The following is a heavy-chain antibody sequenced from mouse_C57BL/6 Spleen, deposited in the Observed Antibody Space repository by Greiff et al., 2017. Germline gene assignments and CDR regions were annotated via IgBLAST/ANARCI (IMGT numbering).Heavy chain of an antibody. Sequence: VKLQESGAELVKPGASVKISCKASGYAFSSYWMNWVKQRPGKGLEWIGQIYPGDGDTNYNGKFKGKATLTADKSSSTAYMQLSSLTSEDSAVYFCARCYGNWYFDVWGTGTTVTVSS. CDR3: ARCYGNWYFDV. CDR2: IYPGDGDT. CDR1: GYAFSSYW. D-gene: IGHD2-1*01. V-gene: IGHV1-80*01. J-gene: IGHJ1*03.